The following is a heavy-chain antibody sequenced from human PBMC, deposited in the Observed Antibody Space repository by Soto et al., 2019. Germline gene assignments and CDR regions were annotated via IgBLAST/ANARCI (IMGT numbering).Heavy chain of an antibody. CDR2: ISSDESST. J-gene: IGHJ4*02. V-gene: IGHV3-74*01. CDR1: GFTLSNYW. CDR3: ARVPYCRSSSCYRYFDS. Sequence: EVQLVESGGGLVQPGGSLRLSCAASGFTLSNYWMHWARQAPGKGLVWVSRISSDESSTNYADSVKGRFTISRDNAKNTLHLQMNSLRAEDTAVYYCARVPYCRSSSCYRYFDSWGQGTLVNVSS. D-gene: IGHD2-2*01.